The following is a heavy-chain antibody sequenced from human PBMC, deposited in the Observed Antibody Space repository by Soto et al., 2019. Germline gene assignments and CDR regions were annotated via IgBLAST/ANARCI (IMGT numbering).Heavy chain of an antibody. CDR3: ARGESDYYYYYMDV. CDR2: ITGTGATT. J-gene: IGHJ6*03. Sequence: PGGSLRLSCAASEFLLSNHAMSWLRQVPGQGLEWVSTITGTGATTYYADSVKGRFAISRDLSKNTLYLQMHSLRAEDMAIYYCARGESDYYYYYMDVWGKGTTVTVSS. D-gene: IGHD3-16*01. V-gene: IGHV3-23*01. CDR1: EFLLSNHA.